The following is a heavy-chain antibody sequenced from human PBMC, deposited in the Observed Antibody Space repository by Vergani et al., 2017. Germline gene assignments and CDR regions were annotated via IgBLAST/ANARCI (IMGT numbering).Heavy chain of an antibody. D-gene: IGHD6-19*01. CDR2: IKQDGSEK. CDR1: GFTFSSYW. CDR3: ARDGASGYSSGWYDAFDI. V-gene: IGHV3-7*01. J-gene: IGHJ3*02. Sequence: VHLVESGGGLVKPGGSLRLSCAASGFTFSSYWMSWVRQAPGKGLEWVANIKQDGSEKYYVDSVKGRFTISRDNAKNSLYLQMNSLRAEDTAVYYCARDGASGYSSGWYDAFDIWGQGTMVTVSS.